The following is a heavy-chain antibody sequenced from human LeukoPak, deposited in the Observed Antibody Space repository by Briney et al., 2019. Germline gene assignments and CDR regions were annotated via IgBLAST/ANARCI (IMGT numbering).Heavy chain of an antibody. CDR1: RGSISSGGYY. D-gene: IGHD2-15*01. J-gene: IGHJ6*02. CDR2: IYYSGST. Sequence: SETLSLTCTVSRGSISSGGYYWSWIRQHPGKGLEWIGYIYYSGSTYYNPSLKSRVTISVDTSKNQFSLKLSSVTAADTAVYYCARDLVVVAATPYYYYGMDVWGQGTTVTVSS. CDR3: ARDLVVVAATPYYYYGMDV. V-gene: IGHV4-31*03.